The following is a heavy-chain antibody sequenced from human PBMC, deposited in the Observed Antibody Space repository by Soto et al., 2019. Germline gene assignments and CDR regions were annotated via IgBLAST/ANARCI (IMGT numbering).Heavy chain of an antibody. V-gene: IGHV3-23*01. J-gene: IGHJ4*02. CDR1: GFHFSIYA. CDR2: ISGNGGST. CDR3: ARLGGYSGYDPFDY. Sequence: EVQLLESGGGLVEPGGSLRLSCAASGFHFSIYAMGWVRQAPGKGLEWVSVISGNGGSTYYPDSVKGRFSISRDISKNMLFLEMNSLRAEDTAIYYCARLGGYSGYDPFDYWGQGTLVTVSS. D-gene: IGHD5-12*01.